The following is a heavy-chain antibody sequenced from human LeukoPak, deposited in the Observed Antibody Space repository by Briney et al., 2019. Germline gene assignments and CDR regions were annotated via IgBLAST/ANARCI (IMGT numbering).Heavy chain of an antibody. V-gene: IGHV3-23*01. D-gene: IGHD6-6*01. CDR3: ARSSRLTFDY. CDR1: GFTFSSYA. Sequence: GGSLRLSCAASGFTFSSYAMTWVRQAPGKGLDWVSTIGGTDDRTYYTDSVKGRFTISRDNSENTLYLQMNSLRAEDTAVYYCARSSRLTFDYWGQGTLVTVSS. CDR2: IGGTDDRT. J-gene: IGHJ4*02.